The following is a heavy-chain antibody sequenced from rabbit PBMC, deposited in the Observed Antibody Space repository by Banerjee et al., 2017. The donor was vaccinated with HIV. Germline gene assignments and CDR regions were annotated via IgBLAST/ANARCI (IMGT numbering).Heavy chain of an antibody. CDR2: INTSSGNT. V-gene: IGHV1S45*01. Sequence: QEQLEESGGDLVKPEGSLTLTCTASGFSFTNKYVMCWVRQAPGKGLQWIACINTSSGNTVYASWAKGRFTISKTSSTTVTLQMTSLTAADTATYFCARGGIGNTGYTYVFDPRGQGTLVTVS. J-gene: IGHJ2*01. CDR1: GFSFTNKYV. D-gene: IGHD7-1*01. CDR3: ARGGIGNTGYTYVFDP.